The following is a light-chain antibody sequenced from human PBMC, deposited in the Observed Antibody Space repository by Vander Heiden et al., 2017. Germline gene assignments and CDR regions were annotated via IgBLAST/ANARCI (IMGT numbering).Light chain of an antibody. V-gene: IGKV1-5*03. CDR2: EAS. CDR3: QQDSVFPYT. CDR1: QSISSW. Sequence: DIPMTQSPSTLSASVGDRVNISCRASQSISSWLAWYQQKAGKAPNLLMYEASTLQSGVPSRFSGSGSGTEFTLTISGLQPDDFATYYCQQDSVFPYTFGQGTKVEIK. J-gene: IGKJ2*01.